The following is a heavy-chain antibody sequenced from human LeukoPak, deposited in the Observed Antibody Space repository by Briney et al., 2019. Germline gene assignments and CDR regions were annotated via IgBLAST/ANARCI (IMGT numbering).Heavy chain of an antibody. V-gene: IGHV4-4*07. J-gene: IGHJ4*02. CDR3: ARERTTGREFDY. Sequence: SETLSLTCTVSGGSISTYSWSWIRQPAGNALEWIGRIHRSGTTNYNPSLKSRVTISVDTSKNQFSLKLSSVTAADTAVYFCARERTTGREFDYWGQGTLVTVSS. CDR1: GGSISTYS. D-gene: IGHD4-11*01. CDR2: IHRSGTT.